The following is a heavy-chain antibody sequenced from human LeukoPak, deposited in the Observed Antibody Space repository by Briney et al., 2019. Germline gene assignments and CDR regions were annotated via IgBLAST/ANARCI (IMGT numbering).Heavy chain of an antibody. CDR1: GLTFSSYA. V-gene: IGHV3-23*01. J-gene: IGHJ4*02. CDR2: ISGSGGST. CDR3: AKVPPGGWPQGYFDY. D-gene: IGHD6-19*01. Sequence: GGSLRLSCAASGLTFSSYAMSWVRQAPGKGLEWISAISGSGGSTYYADSVKGRFTISRDNSKNTLYLQMNSLRAEDTAVYYCAKVPPGGWPQGYFDYWGQGTLVTVSS.